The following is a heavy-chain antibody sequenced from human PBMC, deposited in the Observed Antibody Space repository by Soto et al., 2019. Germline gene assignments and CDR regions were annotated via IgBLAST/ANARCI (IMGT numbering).Heavy chain of an antibody. CDR3: ARDLIFGVVNAASYYYGMDV. Sequence: ASVKVSCKASGGKLSSYAISWVRQAPGQGLEWMGGIIPIFGTANYAQKFQGRVTITADESTSTAYMELSSLRSEDTAVYYCARDLIFGVVNAASYYYGMDVWGQGTTVTVSS. CDR1: GGKLSSYA. V-gene: IGHV1-69*13. CDR2: IIPIFGTA. D-gene: IGHD3-3*01. J-gene: IGHJ6*02.